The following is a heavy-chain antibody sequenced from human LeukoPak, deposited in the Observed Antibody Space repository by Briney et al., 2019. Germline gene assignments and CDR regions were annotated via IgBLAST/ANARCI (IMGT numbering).Heavy chain of an antibody. D-gene: IGHD2-2*02. CDR3: ARFPGYCSSTSCYTTFDY. V-gene: IGHV3-30*02. Sequence: GGSLRLSCAASGFTVSSYGMHWVRQAPGKGLEWVAFIRYDGSNKYYADSVKGRFTISRDNSKNTLYLQMNSLRAEDTAVYYCARFPGYCSSTSCYTTFDYWGQGTLVTVSS. CDR2: IRYDGSNK. J-gene: IGHJ4*02. CDR1: GFTVSSYG.